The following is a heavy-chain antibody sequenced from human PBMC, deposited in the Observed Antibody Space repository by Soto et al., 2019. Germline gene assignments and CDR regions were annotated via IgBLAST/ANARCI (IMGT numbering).Heavy chain of an antibody. V-gene: IGHV3-21*01. CDR1: GFIFTSYS. J-gene: IGHJ1*01. D-gene: IGHD6-19*01. CDR3: ARDRSADRFVQYFQH. CDR2: ISSRSDSI. Sequence: EVQLVESGGGLVQRGGSPRLSCAASGFIFTSYSMVWVRQAPGKGLEWVSSISSRSDSIYYADSVKGRFTISRDNAQNSLYLQMNSLTSEDTAVYYCARDRSADRFVQYFQHWGPGTLVTVSS.